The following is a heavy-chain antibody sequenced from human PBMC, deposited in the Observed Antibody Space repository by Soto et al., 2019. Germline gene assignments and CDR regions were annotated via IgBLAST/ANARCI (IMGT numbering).Heavy chain of an antibody. CDR1: GGTFSSYA. V-gene: IGHV1-69*13. CDR2: IIPIFGTA. CDR3: ARDKGAAAGLSDYYYGMDV. Sequence: SVKVSCKASGGTFSSYAISWVRQAPGQGLEWMGGIIPIFGTANYAQKFQGRVTITADESTSTAYMELSSLRSEDTAVYYCARDKGAAAGLSDYYYGMDVWGQGTTVTVSS. D-gene: IGHD6-13*01. J-gene: IGHJ6*02.